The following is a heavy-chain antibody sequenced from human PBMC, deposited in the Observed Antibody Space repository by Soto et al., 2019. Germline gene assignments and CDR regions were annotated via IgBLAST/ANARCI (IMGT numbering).Heavy chain of an antibody. CDR2: ISSSSSTI. Sequence: GGSLRLSCAASGFTFSSYSMNWVRQAPGKGLEWVSYISSSSSTIYYADSVKGRFTISRDNAKNSLYLQMNSLRAEDTAVYYCAKRSSSSTFDYWGQGTLVTVSS. CDR3: AKRSSSSTFDY. V-gene: IGHV3-48*01. J-gene: IGHJ4*02. CDR1: GFTFSSYS. D-gene: IGHD6-6*01.